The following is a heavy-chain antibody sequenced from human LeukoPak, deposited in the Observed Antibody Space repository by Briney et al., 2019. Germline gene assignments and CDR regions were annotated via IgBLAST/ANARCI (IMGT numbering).Heavy chain of an antibody. D-gene: IGHD6-19*01. J-gene: IGHJ4*02. CDR2: ISGSGDST. V-gene: IGHV3-23*01. Sequence: PGGSLRLSCAASGFTFSSYAMSWVRQASGKGLEWVSAISGSGDSTYYADSVKGRFTISGDNSKYTLYLQMNSLRAEDTAVYYCAKDSQWLVCYDCWGQETLVTVSS. CDR3: AKDSQWLVCYDC. CDR1: GFTFSSYA.